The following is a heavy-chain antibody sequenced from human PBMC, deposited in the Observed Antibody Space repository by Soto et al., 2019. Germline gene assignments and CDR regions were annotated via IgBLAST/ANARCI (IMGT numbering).Heavy chain of an antibody. CDR3: AKDRHFRYYGSRRLNYYFDY. CDR2: ISGSGGST. Sequence: EVQLLESGGGLVQPGGSLRLSCAGSGFTFSSYAMSWVRQAAGKGLEWVSAISGSGGSTYYADSVKGRFTISRDNSKNTLYLQMNSLRAEDTAVYYCAKDRHFRYYGSRRLNYYFDYWGQGTLVTVSS. D-gene: IGHD3-10*01. J-gene: IGHJ4*02. V-gene: IGHV3-23*01. CDR1: GFTFSSYA.